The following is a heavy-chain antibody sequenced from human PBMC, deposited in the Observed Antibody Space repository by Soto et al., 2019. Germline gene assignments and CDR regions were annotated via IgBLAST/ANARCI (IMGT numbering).Heavy chain of an antibody. CDR3: ARDTVTTTYYFDY. CDR1: GFTFSSYS. V-gene: IGHV3-21*01. Sequence: LRLSCAASGFTFSSYSMNWVRQAPGKGLEWVSSISSSSSYIYYADSVKGRFTISRDNAKNSLYLQMNSLRAEDTAVYYCARDTVTTTYYFDYWGQGPLVTVSS. CDR2: ISSSSSYI. D-gene: IGHD4-17*01. J-gene: IGHJ4*02.